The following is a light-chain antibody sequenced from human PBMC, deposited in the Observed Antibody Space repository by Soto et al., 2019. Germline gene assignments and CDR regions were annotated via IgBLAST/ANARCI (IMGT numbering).Light chain of an antibody. J-gene: IGLJ3*02. CDR2: SNN. CDR1: SSNIGSKT. Sequence: QSVLTQPPSASGTPGQRVTISCSGSSSNIGSKTVTWYQQLPGTAPKLLMYSNNQRPSGVPDRFSGSKSGTSASLAVSGLQSEDEADYYCATWDDSLNAPVFGGGTKLTVL. CDR3: ATWDDSLNAPV. V-gene: IGLV1-44*01.